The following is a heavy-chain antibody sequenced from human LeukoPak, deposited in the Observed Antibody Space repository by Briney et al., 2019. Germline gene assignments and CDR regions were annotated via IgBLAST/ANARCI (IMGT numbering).Heavy chain of an antibody. Sequence: GGSLRLSCAASGFTLSYHWMHWVRQAPGKGLVWVSRTNSDGSRIIYAESVKGRFTISRDNTKNTLYLQMNSLRAEDTAVYYCVAVAVTSYHWGQGTLVTVSS. CDR3: VAVAVTSYH. V-gene: IGHV3-74*01. D-gene: IGHD2-21*01. CDR1: GFTLSYHW. CDR2: TNSDGSRI. J-gene: IGHJ5*02.